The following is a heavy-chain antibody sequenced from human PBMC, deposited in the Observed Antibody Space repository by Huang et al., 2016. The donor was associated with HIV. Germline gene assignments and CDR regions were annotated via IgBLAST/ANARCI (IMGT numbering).Heavy chain of an antibody. Sequence: QVQLVQSGAEVKKPGASVKVSCKASEYTFTAYFIHWVRQAPGQGLEWMGWINPKSGGTKNAPKFQGRVTMTRDTSISTAYRELSRLISDDTALYFCARDLGHVSVAGTWGFWGQGTLVTVSS. CDR3: ARDLGHVSVAGTWGF. J-gene: IGHJ4*02. D-gene: IGHD6-19*01. V-gene: IGHV1-2*02. CDR1: EYTFTAYF. CDR2: INPKSGGT.